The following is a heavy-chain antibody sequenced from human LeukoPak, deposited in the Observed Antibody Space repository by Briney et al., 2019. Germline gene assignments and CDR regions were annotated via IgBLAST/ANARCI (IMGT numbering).Heavy chain of an antibody. CDR1: ESTFNNYA. D-gene: IGHD3-10*01. CDR3: AKGSRDSRPYYFDF. J-gene: IGHJ4*02. CDR2: ITGSGGDT. V-gene: IGHV3-23*01. Sequence: PGGSLRLSCAASESTFNNYAMSWVRQAPGKGLEWVSAITGSGGDTYHADSVKGRFTISRDNSKNTLYLQMNSLRAEDMAVYYCAKGSRDSRPYYFDFWGQGTLVTVSS.